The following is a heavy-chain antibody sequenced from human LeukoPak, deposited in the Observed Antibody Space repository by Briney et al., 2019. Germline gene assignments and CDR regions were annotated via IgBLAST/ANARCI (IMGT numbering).Heavy chain of an antibody. CDR1: GGSFSGYY. CDR3: ARAETDY. CDR2: INHSGST. Sequence: SETLSLTCAVYGGSFSGYYWSWIRQPPGKGLEWIGEINHSGSTNYNPSLKSRVTISVDTSKNQFSLKLSSVTAADTAVCYCARAETDYWGQGTLVTVSS. J-gene: IGHJ4*02. V-gene: IGHV4-34*01.